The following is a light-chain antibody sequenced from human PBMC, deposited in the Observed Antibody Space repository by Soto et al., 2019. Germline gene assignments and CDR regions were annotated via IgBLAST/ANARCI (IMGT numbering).Light chain of an antibody. CDR2: WAP. CDR3: QQYYSPPIT. CDR1: QSVLYRTNNKTY. Sequence: DIVMTQSPDSLALSLRQPSTILCRSSQSVLYRTNNKTYLAWYQQQPGQPPKLLIDWAPTRESGVPSRVGGSGSGTDSTLTISSLQAEDVAVYYWQQYYSPPITFGQGTRLEIK. V-gene: IGKV4-1*01. J-gene: IGKJ5*01.